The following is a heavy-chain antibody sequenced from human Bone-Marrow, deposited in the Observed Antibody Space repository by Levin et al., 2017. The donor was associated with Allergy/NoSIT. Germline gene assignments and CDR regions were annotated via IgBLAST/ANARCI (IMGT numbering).Heavy chain of an antibody. CDR3: ARGGNYVTGALGY. V-gene: IGHV3-74*01. Sequence: HPGGSLRLSCAASGFTFTSYWMYWVRQAPGKGLVSVSHIDSDGSHTIYADSVKGRFTISRDNAKNTLFLQMNSLRAEDTAVYFCARGGNYVTGALGYWGQGALVTVSS. CDR2: IDSDGSHT. J-gene: IGHJ4*02. CDR1: GFTFTSYW. D-gene: IGHD4-23*01.